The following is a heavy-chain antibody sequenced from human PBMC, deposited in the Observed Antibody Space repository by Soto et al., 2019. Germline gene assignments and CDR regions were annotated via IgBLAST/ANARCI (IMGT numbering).Heavy chain of an antibody. CDR2: ISGSGAKT. Sequence: EVQLLESGGGLVQPGGSLRLSCAASGFTFSSYAMTWARQAPGKGLEWVSAISGSGAKTYYADSVKGRFTISRDNSKNTLYLQMNSLRAEDTAIYYCTRQPGYSGYGYPYYMDVWGKGTTVTVSS. J-gene: IGHJ6*03. D-gene: IGHD5-12*01. V-gene: IGHV3-23*01. CDR1: GFTFSSYA. CDR3: TRQPGYSGYGYPYYMDV.